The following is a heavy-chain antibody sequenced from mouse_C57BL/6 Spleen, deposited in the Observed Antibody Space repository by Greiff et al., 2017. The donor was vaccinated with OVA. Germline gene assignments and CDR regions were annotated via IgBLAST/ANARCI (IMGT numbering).Heavy chain of an antibody. CDR3: AREELREPLAY. V-gene: IGHV14-2*01. CDR2: IDPEDGET. J-gene: IGHJ3*01. D-gene: IGHD3-2*02. Sequence: EVQVVESGAELVQPGASVKLSCTASGFNIQDYYLHWVKQRTEPGLEWIGRIDPEDGETKYAPKFQGKATITADTSSNTAYLQLSSLTSEDTAVDYCAREELREPLAYGGKGTRVTVSA. CDR1: GFNIQDYY.